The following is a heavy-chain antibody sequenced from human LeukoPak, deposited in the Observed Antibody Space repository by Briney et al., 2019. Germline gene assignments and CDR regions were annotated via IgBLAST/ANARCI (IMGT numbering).Heavy chain of an antibody. CDR1: GFAVSSNY. J-gene: IGHJ4*02. V-gene: IGHV3-53*01. D-gene: IGHD3-10*01. CDR3: AREAPPYGSFDY. Sequence: PGGSLRLSCTASGFAVSSNYMSWVRQAPGKGQEWVSVIYSGGSTYYAESVKGRFTISRDNSKNTLYLQLNSLRAEDTAVYYCAREAPPYGSFDYWGQGTLVTVSS. CDR2: IYSGGST.